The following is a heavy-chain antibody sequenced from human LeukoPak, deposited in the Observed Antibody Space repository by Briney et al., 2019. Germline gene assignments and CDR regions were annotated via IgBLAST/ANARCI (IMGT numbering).Heavy chain of an antibody. Sequence: SVKVSCKASGGTFSSYAISWVRQAPGQGLEWMGGIIPIFGTANYAQKFQGRVTITADESTSTAYVELSSLRSEDTAVYYCARDDIVVVPAALRKFDPWGQGTLVTVSS. CDR1: GGTFSSYA. CDR3: ARDDIVVVPAALRKFDP. CDR2: IIPIFGTA. D-gene: IGHD2-2*01. J-gene: IGHJ5*02. V-gene: IGHV1-69*13.